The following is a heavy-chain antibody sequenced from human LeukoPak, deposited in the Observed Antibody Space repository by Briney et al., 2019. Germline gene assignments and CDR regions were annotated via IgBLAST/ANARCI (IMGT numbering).Heavy chain of an antibody. CDR2: ISSSNSYI. D-gene: IGHD3-3*01. V-gene: IGHV3-21*01. Sequence: PGGSLRLSCAASGFTFSSYAMSWVRQAPGKGLEWVSSISSSNSYIYYADSVKGRFTISRDDAKNSLYLQMNSLRAEDTAVYYCARESGRICYFDYWGQGTLVTVSS. CDR1: GFTFSSYA. CDR3: ARESGRICYFDY. J-gene: IGHJ4*02.